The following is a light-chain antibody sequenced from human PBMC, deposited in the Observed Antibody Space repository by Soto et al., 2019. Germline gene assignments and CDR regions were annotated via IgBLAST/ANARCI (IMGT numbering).Light chain of an antibody. Sequence: EVVLTQSPATLSLSPGERVTLSCRASQSVSSQLAWYQQKPGQAPRLLIYDASTRATGIPARFSGSGSGTDFTLTISSLEPEDSAVYYCQQRSNWTLTFGPGTKVDI. V-gene: IGKV3-11*01. CDR1: QSVSSQ. CDR3: QQRSNWTLT. J-gene: IGKJ3*01. CDR2: DAS.